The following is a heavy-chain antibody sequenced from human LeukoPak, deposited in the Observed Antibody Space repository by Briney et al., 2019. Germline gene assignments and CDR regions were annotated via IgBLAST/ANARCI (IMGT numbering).Heavy chain of an antibody. V-gene: IGHV3-23*01. J-gene: IGHJ3*02. D-gene: IGHD3-22*01. CDR3: AKGITMIVVVKVAFDI. Sequence: PGGSLRLFCAASGFTFSSYAMSWVRQAPGKGLEWVSAISGSGGSTYYADSVKGRFTISRDNSKNTLYLQMNSLRAEDTAVYYCAKGITMIVVVKVAFDIWGQGTMATVSS. CDR2: ISGSGGST. CDR1: GFTFSSYA.